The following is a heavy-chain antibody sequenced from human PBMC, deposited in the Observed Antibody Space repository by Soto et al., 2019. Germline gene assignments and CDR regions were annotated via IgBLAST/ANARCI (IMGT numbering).Heavy chain of an antibody. D-gene: IGHD1-26*01. CDR1: GGTFSSYA. Sequence: GASVKVSCKASGGTFSSYAISWVRQAPGQGLEWMGGIIPIFGTANYAQKFQGRVTITADESTSTAYMELSSLRSEDTAVYYCAAGVGATKDYYYYYGMDVWGQGTTVTVSS. CDR2: IIPIFGTA. CDR3: AAGVGATKDYYYYYGMDV. V-gene: IGHV1-69*13. J-gene: IGHJ6*02.